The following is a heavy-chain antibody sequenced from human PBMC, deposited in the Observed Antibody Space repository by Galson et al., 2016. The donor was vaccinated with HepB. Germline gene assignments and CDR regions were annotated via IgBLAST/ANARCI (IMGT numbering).Heavy chain of an antibody. CDR1: GFTFSSYA. V-gene: IGHV3-23*01. D-gene: IGHD1-26*01. Sequence: SLRLSCAASGFTFSSYAMTWVRQAPGEGLEWVSSISGSGSTYYADSVKGRFTISRDNSKNTLYLQMNSLRVEDTAVFYCAKGHAANPGAPRVDYWGRGTLVTISS. CDR3: AKGHAANPGAPRVDY. CDR2: ISGSGST. J-gene: IGHJ4*02.